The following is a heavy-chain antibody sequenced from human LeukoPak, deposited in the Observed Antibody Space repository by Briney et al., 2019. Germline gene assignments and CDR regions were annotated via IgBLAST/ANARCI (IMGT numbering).Heavy chain of an antibody. D-gene: IGHD6-13*01. V-gene: IGHV4-39*07. J-gene: IGHJ3*02. Sequence: PSETLSLTCTVSGGSISSSSYYRGWIRQPPGKGLEWIGSIYYSGSTYYNPSLKSRVTISVDTSKNQFSLKLSSVTAADTAVYYCAREYLVRDAFDIWGQGTMVTVSS. CDR3: AREYLVRDAFDI. CDR2: IYYSGST. CDR1: GGSISSSSYY.